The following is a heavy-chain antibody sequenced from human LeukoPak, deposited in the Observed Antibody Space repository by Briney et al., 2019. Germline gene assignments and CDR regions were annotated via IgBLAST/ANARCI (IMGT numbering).Heavy chain of an antibody. CDR3: ARHPLRGGFDY. V-gene: IGHV4-59*08. CDR2: IFDSGDT. J-gene: IGHJ4*02. Sequence: SETLSLTCTVSGGSISDYYWSWIRQPPGKGLEWIAYIFDSGDTPYNPSLNSRVSISLDTSNHQFSLNLNSVTAPDTAVYFCARHPLRGGFDYWGQGTLVTVSS. CDR1: GGSISDYY.